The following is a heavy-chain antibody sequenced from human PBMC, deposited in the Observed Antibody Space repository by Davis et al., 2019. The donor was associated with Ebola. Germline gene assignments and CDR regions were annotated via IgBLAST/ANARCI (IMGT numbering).Heavy chain of an antibody. Sequence: SETLSLTCAVYGGSFSGYYWSWIRQHPGKGLEWIGYIYYSGSTYYNPSLKSRVTISVDTSKNQFSLKLSSVTAADTAVYYCARFPGRGYYYYGMDVWGQGTTVTVSS. V-gene: IGHV4-34*01. CDR2: IYYSGST. J-gene: IGHJ6*02. CDR3: ARFPGRGYYYYGMDV. D-gene: IGHD1-14*01. CDR1: GGSFSGYY.